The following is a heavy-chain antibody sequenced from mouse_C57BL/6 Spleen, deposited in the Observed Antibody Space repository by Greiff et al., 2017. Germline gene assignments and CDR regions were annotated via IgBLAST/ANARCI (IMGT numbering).Heavy chain of an antibody. Sequence: VQLQQPGAELVMPGASVKLSCKASGYTFTSYWMHWVKQRPGQGLEWIGEIDPSDSYTNYNQKFKGKSTLTVDKSSSTAYMQLSSLTSQDSAVYYCARRGYSTPWFAYWGQGTLVTVSA. D-gene: IGHD2-5*01. CDR3: ARRGYSTPWFAY. CDR1: GYTFTSYW. J-gene: IGHJ3*01. CDR2: IDPSDSYT. V-gene: IGHV1-69*01.